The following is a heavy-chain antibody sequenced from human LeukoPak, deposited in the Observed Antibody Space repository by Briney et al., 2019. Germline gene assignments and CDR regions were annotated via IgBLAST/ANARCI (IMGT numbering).Heavy chain of an antibody. CDR1: GGTFSSYA. D-gene: IGHD4-11*01. CDR3: ARHPHPDYSNYVVMTHWFDP. CDR2: IIPIFGTA. Sequence: GASVKVSCKASGGTFSSYAISWVRQAPGQGLEWLGGIIPIFGTANYAQKFQGRVTITADESTSTAYMELSSLRSEDTAVYYCARHPHPDYSNYVVMTHWFDPWGQGTLVTVSS. V-gene: IGHV1-69*13. J-gene: IGHJ5*02.